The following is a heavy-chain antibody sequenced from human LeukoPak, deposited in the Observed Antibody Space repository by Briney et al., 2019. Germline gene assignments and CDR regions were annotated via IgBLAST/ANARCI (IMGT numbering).Heavy chain of an antibody. Sequence: GGSLSLSCAASGFTFSNAWMSWVRQAPGKGLEWVGRVKSKTNGGTIDYAAPVKGRFTISRDDPKNTLYLQMNSLKTEDTAVYYCTKFDYAAFEYWGQGALVTVSS. J-gene: IGHJ4*02. CDR3: TKFDYAAFEY. CDR1: GFTFSNAW. V-gene: IGHV3-15*01. D-gene: IGHD4-17*01. CDR2: VKSKTNGGTI.